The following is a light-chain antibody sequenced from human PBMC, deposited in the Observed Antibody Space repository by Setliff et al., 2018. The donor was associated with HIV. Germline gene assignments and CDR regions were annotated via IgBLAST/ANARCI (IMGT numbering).Light chain of an antibody. V-gene: IGLV2-14*03. CDR1: SSDVGGYNY. J-gene: IGLJ1*01. CDR3: SSYTSSIPLYV. Sequence: QSALTQPASVSGSPGQSITISCTGTSSDVGGYNYVSWYQQHPGKAPKLMISDASNRPSGVSNRFSGSRSANTASLTISGLQAEDEADYYCSSYTSSIPLYVFGTGTKVTVL. CDR2: DAS.